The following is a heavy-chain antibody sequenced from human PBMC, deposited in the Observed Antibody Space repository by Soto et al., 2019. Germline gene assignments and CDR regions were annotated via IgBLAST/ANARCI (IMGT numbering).Heavy chain of an antibody. Sequence: ASVKVYCKASGYSFTDYYMHWIRQAPGQVLEWMGWIAPHRDGTEFAQKFQGRITLTGDTSTSTAYMELKGLTSADTAVHFCARGPYGDNAFDIWGQGTVVTV. CDR3: ARGPYGDNAFDI. D-gene: IGHD4-17*01. CDR2: IAPHRDGT. J-gene: IGHJ3*02. CDR1: GYSFTDYY. V-gene: IGHV1-2*02.